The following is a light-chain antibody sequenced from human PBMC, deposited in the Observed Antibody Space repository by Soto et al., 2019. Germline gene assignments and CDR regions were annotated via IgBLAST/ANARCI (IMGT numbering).Light chain of an antibody. CDR2: DAL. J-gene: IGKJ3*01. CDR3: QQRNNWPRFT. CDR1: QSVGRY. V-gene: IGKV3-11*01. Sequence: EIVLTQSPATLSLSPGQRATLSCRASQSVGRYLAWYQHKPGQAPRLLIYDALYRATDIPARFGGSGSGTDFTLTISSLEPEDFAVYYCQQRNNWPRFTFGPGTKVDIK.